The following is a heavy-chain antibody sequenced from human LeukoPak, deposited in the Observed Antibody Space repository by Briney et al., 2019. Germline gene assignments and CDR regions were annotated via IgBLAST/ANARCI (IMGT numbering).Heavy chain of an antibody. Sequence: SETLSLTCTVSGGSITSYYWSWIRQPPGRGLEWIGYVSYSGSTNYNPSLKSRVTISVDTSKNQFSLKLSSVTAADTAVYYCASGGYCSSTTCYPNWFDPWGQGTLVTVSS. V-gene: IGHV4-59*01. CDR2: VSYSGST. CDR1: GGSITSYY. D-gene: IGHD2-2*01. J-gene: IGHJ5*02. CDR3: ASGGYCSSTTCYPNWFDP.